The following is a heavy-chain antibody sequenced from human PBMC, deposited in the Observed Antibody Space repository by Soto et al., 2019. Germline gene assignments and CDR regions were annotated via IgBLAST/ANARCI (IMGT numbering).Heavy chain of an antibody. CDR1: GGSISSSSYY. Sequence: QLQLQESGPGLVKPSETLSLTCTVSGGSISSSSYYWGWIRQPPGKGLEWIGSIYYSGSTYYNPSLKSRVTISVDTSKNQFSLKLSSVTAADTAVYYCARYPGSQLLWFGESYGWFDPWGQGTLVTVSS. CDR3: ARYPGSQLLWFGESYGWFDP. D-gene: IGHD3-10*01. V-gene: IGHV4-39*01. CDR2: IYYSGST. J-gene: IGHJ5*02.